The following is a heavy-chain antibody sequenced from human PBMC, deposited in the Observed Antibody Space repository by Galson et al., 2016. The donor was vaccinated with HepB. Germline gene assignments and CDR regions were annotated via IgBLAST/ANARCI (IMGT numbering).Heavy chain of an antibody. CDR3: ARGKAARVEGAN. D-gene: IGHD6-25*01. CDR2: IHSGTVT. Sequence: SLRLSCAVSGFPVIDNYMSWVRQAPGKGLEWVSVIHSGTVTYYADSVKGRFTISRDSSTNTLYLQLNSLRVEDTAMYYCARGKAARVEGANWGQGTLVTVSS. J-gene: IGHJ4*02. CDR1: GFPVIDNY. V-gene: IGHV3-53*01.